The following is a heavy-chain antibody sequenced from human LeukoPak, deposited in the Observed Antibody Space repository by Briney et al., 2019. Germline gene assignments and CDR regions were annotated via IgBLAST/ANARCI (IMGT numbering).Heavy chain of an antibody. CDR2: INHSRST. D-gene: IGHD6-13*01. Sequence: PSETLSLTCAVYGGSFSAYYWNWIRQPPGKGLEWIGEINHSRSTNYNPSLKSRVTLSVDTSKNQFSLRLSSVTAADTAVYYCARKARSYSSTWQTRGGNWFDPWGQGTLVTVSS. J-gene: IGHJ5*02. V-gene: IGHV4-34*01. CDR3: ARKARSYSSTWQTRGGNWFDP. CDR1: GGSFSAYY.